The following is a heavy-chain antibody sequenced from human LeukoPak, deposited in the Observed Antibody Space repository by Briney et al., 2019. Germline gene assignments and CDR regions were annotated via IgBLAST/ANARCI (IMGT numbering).Heavy chain of an antibody. J-gene: IGHJ4*02. CDR1: GFTFGDYA. Sequence: PGGSLRLSCTASGFTFGDYAMSWVRQAPGKGLEWVGFIRSKAYGGTTEYAASVKGRFTISRDDSKSIAYLQMNSLKTEDTAVYYCTRVSAGGCSSTSCYGGGDYYFDYWGQGTLVTVPS. D-gene: IGHD2-2*01. CDR3: TRVSAGGCSSTSCYGGGDYYFDY. V-gene: IGHV3-49*04. CDR2: IRSKAYGGTT.